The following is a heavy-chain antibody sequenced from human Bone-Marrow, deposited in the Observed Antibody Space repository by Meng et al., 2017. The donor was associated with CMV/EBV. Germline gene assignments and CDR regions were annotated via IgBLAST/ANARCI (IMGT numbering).Heavy chain of an antibody. J-gene: IGHJ5*02. Sequence: GGSLRLSCAASGFTFSSYSMNWVRQAPGKGLEWVSYISSSSSTIYYADSVKGRFTISRDNAKNSLYLQMNSLRAEDTAVYYCAKDLRGYCSSTSCYGGFDPWGQGTLVTVSS. CDR2: ISSSSSTI. V-gene: IGHV3-48*04. D-gene: IGHD2-2*01. CDR3: AKDLRGYCSSTSCYGGFDP. CDR1: GFTFSSYS.